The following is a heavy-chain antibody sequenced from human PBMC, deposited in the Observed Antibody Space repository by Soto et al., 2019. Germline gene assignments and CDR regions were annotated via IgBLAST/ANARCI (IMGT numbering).Heavy chain of an antibody. CDR1: GFTFTDYY. J-gene: IGHJ4*02. V-gene: IGHV3-11*01. CDR3: ARRLQWQLRPLDS. Sequence: GGSLRLSCDGSGFTFTDYYMTWIRQAPGKGLEWVAYINTLSTAIYYADSVKGRLTISRDNAKNSLYLQMNGLRAEDTATYYCARRLQWQLRPLDSWGRGTLVTVS. D-gene: IGHD6-19*01. CDR2: INTLSTAI.